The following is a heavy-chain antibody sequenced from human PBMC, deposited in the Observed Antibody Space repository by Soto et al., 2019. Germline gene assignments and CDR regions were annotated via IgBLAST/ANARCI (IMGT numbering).Heavy chain of an antibody. J-gene: IGHJ5*02. CDR1: GFTFRSFT. Sequence: PGGSLRLSCAASGFTFRSFTMNWVRQAPGKGLEWVSTISSNSAHIYYTDALRGRFAISRDNAKNSLHLQMNSLRAEDTAVYYCTRDASRDSSARGWFDPWGPGTLVTVSS. CDR3: TRDASRDSSARGWFDP. CDR2: ISSNSAHI. V-gene: IGHV3-21*01. D-gene: IGHD6-13*01.